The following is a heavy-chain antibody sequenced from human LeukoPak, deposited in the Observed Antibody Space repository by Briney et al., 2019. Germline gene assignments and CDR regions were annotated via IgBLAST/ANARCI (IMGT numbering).Heavy chain of an antibody. Sequence: GGSLRLSCAASGFTFSDYDMHWVRQATGKGLEWVSAIGTAGDTYYTGSVEGRFTISRENAKNSLYLQMNGLRAGDTAVYYCARVAKERVGGVYYFDYWGQGTLVTVSS. CDR2: IGTAGDT. V-gene: IGHV3-13*01. J-gene: IGHJ4*02. CDR1: GFTFSDYD. D-gene: IGHD1-1*01. CDR3: ARVAKERVGGVYYFDY.